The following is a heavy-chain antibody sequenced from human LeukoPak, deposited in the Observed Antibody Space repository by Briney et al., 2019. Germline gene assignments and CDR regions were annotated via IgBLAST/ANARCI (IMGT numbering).Heavy chain of an antibody. CDR1: GYTLTELS. J-gene: IGHJ4*02. V-gene: IGHV1-24*01. Sequence: ASVKVSCKVSGYTLTELSMHWVRQAPGKGLEWRGGFDPEDGETIYAQKFQGRVTMTEDTSTDTAYMELSSLRSEDTAVYYCATSGYGCSSTSCYRFDYWGQGTLVTVSS. D-gene: IGHD2-2*01. CDR3: ATSGYGCSSTSCYRFDY. CDR2: FDPEDGET.